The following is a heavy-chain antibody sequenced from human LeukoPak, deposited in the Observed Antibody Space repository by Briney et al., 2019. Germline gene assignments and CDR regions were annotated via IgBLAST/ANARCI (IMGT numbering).Heavy chain of an antibody. CDR1: GGSVSSYY. D-gene: IGHD2-2*01. J-gene: IGHJ4*02. Sequence: SETLSLTCTVSGGSVSSYYWSWIRQAAGKGLEWIGRIYTSGNTNYSPSLKSRVTISVDKSKNQFSLKLISVTAADTGMYYCAVDNRDYWGQGTLVTVSS. V-gene: IGHV4-4*07. CDR2: IYTSGNT. CDR3: AVDNRDY.